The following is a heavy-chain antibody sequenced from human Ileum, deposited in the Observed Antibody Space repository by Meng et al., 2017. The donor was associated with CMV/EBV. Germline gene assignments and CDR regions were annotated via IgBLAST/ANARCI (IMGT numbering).Heavy chain of an antibody. CDR1: F. Sequence: FWTWIRQSPGKGLEWIGEINDSGSTDYNPSLESRVSISVDTSKSQFSLRLSSVTAADTAVYYCARGKKHIVVVPVPRKRVSWFDPWGLGTLVTVSS. V-gene: IGHV4-34*01. CDR2: INDSGST. CDR3: ARGKKHIVVVPVPRKRVSWFDP. D-gene: IGHD2-2*01. J-gene: IGHJ5*02.